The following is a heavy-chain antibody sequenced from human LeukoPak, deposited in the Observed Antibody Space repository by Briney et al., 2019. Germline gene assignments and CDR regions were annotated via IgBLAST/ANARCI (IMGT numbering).Heavy chain of an antibody. V-gene: IGHV4-30-4*01. J-gene: IGHJ4*02. CDR3: AGTPTKDIVVVPVY. Sequence: PSQTLSLTCTVSGGSISSGDYYWSWIRQPPGKGLEWIGYIYYSGSTYYNPSLKSRVTISVDTSKNQFSLKLSSVTAADTAVYYCAGTPTKDIVVVPVYWGQGTLVTVSS. CDR2: IYYSGST. D-gene: IGHD2-2*01. CDR1: GGSISSGDYY.